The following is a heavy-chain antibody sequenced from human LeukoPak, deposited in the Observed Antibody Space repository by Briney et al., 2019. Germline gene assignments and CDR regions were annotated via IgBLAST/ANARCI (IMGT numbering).Heavy chain of an antibody. Sequence: PGGSLRLSCGVSGFSFSGFGMHWVRQAPGKGLEWVAVLRYDGRIKYYADPVKGRFTVSSDNFKSTLFLQMNSLRVEDTAVYYCAREYRRAVDIPMGRSMDVWGQGTTVTVSS. CDR1: GFSFSGFG. J-gene: IGHJ6*02. V-gene: IGHV3-33*01. CDR3: AREYRRAVDIPMGRSMDV. D-gene: IGHD5-18*01. CDR2: LRYDGRIK.